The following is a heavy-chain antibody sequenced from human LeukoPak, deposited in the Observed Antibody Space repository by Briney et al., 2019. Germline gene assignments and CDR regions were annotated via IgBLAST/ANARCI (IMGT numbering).Heavy chain of an antibody. V-gene: IGHV3-23*01. J-gene: IGHJ6*02. CDR1: GFTFSSYA. CDR3: AKSRAMANYYYYCGMDV. D-gene: IGHD5-18*01. Sequence: GSLRLSCAASGFTFSSYAMSWVRPAPGKGLEWVSAISGSGGSTYYSDSVKGRFTISRDNSKNTLYLQMNSLRAEDTAVYYCAKSRAMANYYYYCGMDVWGQGTTVTVSS. CDR2: ISGSGGST.